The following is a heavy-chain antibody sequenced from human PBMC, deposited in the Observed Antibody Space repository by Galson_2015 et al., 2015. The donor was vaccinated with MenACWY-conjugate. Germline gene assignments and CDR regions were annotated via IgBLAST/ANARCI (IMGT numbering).Heavy chain of an antibody. CDR2: IYAGGST. Sequence: SLRLSCAATGFTVSTNYMSWVRQAPGKGLECVSVIYAGGSTYYTDSVKGRFTVSRDNSNNTVHLQMNSLRVEDTAVYYCARAISLRGSGNFPPDYMDVWGKGTTVTVSS. CDR3: ARAISLRGSGNFPPDYMDV. D-gene: IGHD3-10*01. J-gene: IGHJ6*03. CDR1: GFTVSTNY. V-gene: IGHV3-53*01.